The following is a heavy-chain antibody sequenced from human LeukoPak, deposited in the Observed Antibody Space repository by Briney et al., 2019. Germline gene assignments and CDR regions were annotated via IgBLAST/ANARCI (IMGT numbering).Heavy chain of an antibody. V-gene: IGHV3-48*03. D-gene: IGHD4-23*01. Sequence: GGSLRLSCAASGFTFSSYEMNWVRQAPGKGLEWVSYISSSGYTIYYADSVKGRFTISRDNAKNSLYLQMSSLRAEDTAVYYCARDSRRGWELLAGTDYWGQGTLVTVSS. CDR3: ARDSRRGWELLAGTDY. CDR2: ISSSGYTI. CDR1: GFTFSSYE. J-gene: IGHJ4*02.